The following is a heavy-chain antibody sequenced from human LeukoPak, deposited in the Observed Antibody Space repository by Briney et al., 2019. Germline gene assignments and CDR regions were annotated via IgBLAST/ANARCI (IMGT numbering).Heavy chain of an antibody. V-gene: IGHV3-7*01. Sequence: PGGSLRLSCVASGFTFSHYWISWGRHAPGKGLEWVANIKEDGSIEDYVDSVKGRFTVSRDNSKNSLYLEMNSLRVEDTAVYYCVSQQVAPPWGQGTLVIVSS. CDR1: GFTFSHYW. J-gene: IGHJ5*02. CDR3: VSQQVAPP. D-gene: IGHD5-12*01. CDR2: IKEDGSIE.